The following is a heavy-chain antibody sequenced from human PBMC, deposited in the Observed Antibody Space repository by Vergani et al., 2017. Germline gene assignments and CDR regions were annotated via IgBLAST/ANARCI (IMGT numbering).Heavy chain of an antibody. CDR3: AKDPLAYCGGDCFAIDY. CDR1: GFTFSDYY. J-gene: IGHJ4*02. Sequence: VQLLESGGGLVQPGGSLRLSCAASGFTFSDYYMSWIRQAPGKGLEWVSYISSSGSTIYYADSVKGRFTISRDNAKNTLYLQMNSLRAEDTAVYYCAKDPLAYCGGDCFAIDYWGQGTLVTVAS. D-gene: IGHD2-21*02. V-gene: IGHV3-11*04. CDR2: ISSSGSTI.